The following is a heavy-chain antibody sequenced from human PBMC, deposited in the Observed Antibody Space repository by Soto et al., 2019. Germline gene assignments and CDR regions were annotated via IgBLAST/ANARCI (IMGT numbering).Heavy chain of an antibody. CDR2: IIPIFGTA. V-gene: IGHV1-69*13. Sequence: ASVKVSCKVSGGSFNTYGIGWGRQAPGQGLEWMGGIIPIFGTANYAQKFQGRVTITADESTSTAYMELSSLRSEDTAVYYCARDSAATGKDYWGQGTLVTVSS. CDR3: ARDSAATGKDY. CDR1: GGSFNTYG. D-gene: IGHD3-10*01. J-gene: IGHJ4*02.